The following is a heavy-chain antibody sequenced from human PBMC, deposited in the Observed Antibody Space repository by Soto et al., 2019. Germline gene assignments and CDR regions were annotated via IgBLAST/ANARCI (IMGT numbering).Heavy chain of an antibody. D-gene: IGHD4-17*01. Sequence: QAQLVESGGGVVQPGRSLRLSCAASGFTFNNYVMHWVRQAPGEGLEWVAVVWSAGINKYYADSVKGRFTISRDDSKNTVYLEMNSLRVDDTAMYYCARASDTTTVTRGGVDVWGQGTTVTVSS. J-gene: IGHJ6*02. V-gene: IGHV3-33*01. CDR2: VWSAGINK. CDR1: GFTFNNYV. CDR3: ARASDTTTVTRGGVDV.